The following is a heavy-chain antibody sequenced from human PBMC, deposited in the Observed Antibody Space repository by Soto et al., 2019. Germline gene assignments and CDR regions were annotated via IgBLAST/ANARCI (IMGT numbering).Heavy chain of an antibody. CDR2: IYYSGYT. Sequence: QLQLQESGPGLVKPSETLSLTCTVSGGSISSSSYYWGWIRQPPGKGLEWIGSIYYSGYTYYNPSPKSRVTLSVDTSKNQFSLKLSSVTAADTAVYYCARHNGPLYVGYYYDMDVWGQGTTVTVSS. V-gene: IGHV4-39*01. CDR1: GGSISSSSYY. D-gene: IGHD3-16*01. J-gene: IGHJ6*02. CDR3: ARHNGPLYVGYYYDMDV.